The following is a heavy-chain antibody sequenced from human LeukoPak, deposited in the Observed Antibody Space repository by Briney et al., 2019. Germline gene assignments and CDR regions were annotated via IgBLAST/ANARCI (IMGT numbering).Heavy chain of an antibody. V-gene: IGHV3-23*01. CDR1: GFTFSSYA. D-gene: IGHD3-22*01. Sequence: PGGSLRLSFAASGFTFSSYAMSWVRQAPGKGLEWVSAISGSGGSTYYADSVKGRFTISIDNSKNTLYLQMNSLRAEDTAVYYCAKEEPYYYDSSGYYDYWGQGTLVTVSS. CDR2: ISGSGGST. CDR3: AKEEPYYYDSSGYYDY. J-gene: IGHJ4*02.